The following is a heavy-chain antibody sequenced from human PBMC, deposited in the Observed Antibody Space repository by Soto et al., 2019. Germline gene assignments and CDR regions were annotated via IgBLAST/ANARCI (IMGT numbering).Heavy chain of an antibody. CDR1: GGSISSSSYF. Sequence: SETLSLTCTVSGGSISSSSYFWGWIRQPPGKGLEWIGSIYYSGSTYYNPSLKSRVTISVDTSKNHFSLKLSSVTAADTAVYYCATQEVGGSYVYTFDPWGQGTLVTVSS. J-gene: IGHJ5*02. CDR3: ATQEVGGSYVYTFDP. V-gene: IGHV4-39*02. D-gene: IGHD1-26*01. CDR2: IYYSGST.